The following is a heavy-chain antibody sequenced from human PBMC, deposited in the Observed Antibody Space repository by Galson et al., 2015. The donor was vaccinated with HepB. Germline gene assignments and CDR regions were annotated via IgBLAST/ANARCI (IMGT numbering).Heavy chain of an antibody. CDR2: ISYDGSNK. V-gene: IGHV3-30*18. Sequence: SLRLSCAASGFTFSSYGMHWVRQAPGKGLEWVAVISYDGSNKYYADSVKGRFTISRDNSKNTLYLQMNSLRAEDTAVYYCAKDRARYSDRGMDVWGQGTTVTVSS. CDR3: AKDRARYSDRGMDV. J-gene: IGHJ6*02. CDR1: GFTFSSYG. D-gene: IGHD3-10*01.